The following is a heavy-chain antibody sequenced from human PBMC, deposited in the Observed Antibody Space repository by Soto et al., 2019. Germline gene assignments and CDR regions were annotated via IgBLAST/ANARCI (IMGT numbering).Heavy chain of an antibody. V-gene: IGHV2-5*02. CDR1: GLSLRTSGVG. Sequence: RTLTLTCSFSGLSLRTSGVGVAWIRQPPGKALEWLALIYWDDDKRYSPSLKSRLTITKDTSKNQVVLTMTNMDPVDTATYYCAQYYSRTCYDYWGKGTLVTVSS. D-gene: IGHD6-13*01. J-gene: IGHJ4*02. CDR2: IYWDDDK. CDR3: AQYYSRTCYDY.